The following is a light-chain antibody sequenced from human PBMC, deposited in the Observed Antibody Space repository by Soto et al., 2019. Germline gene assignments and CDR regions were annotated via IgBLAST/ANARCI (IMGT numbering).Light chain of an antibody. Sequence: EIVLTQSPGTLSVSPGERANLSCRASQSISSNHLAWYQQKPGQAPRLLIYGASSRATGIPDRFSGSGSGTDFTLTISRLEPEDSAIYYCQQYVGWTYGQGTKVEIK. CDR1: QSISSNH. V-gene: IGKV3-20*01. CDR2: GAS. CDR3: QQYVGWT. J-gene: IGKJ1*01.